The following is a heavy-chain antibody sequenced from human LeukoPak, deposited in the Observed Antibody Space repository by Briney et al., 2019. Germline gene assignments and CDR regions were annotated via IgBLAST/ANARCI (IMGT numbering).Heavy chain of an antibody. CDR3: ARGDEEVPFDY. Sequence: SQTLSLTCTVSGGSISSGSYYWSWIRQPAGKGLEWIGRIYTSGSTNYNPSLKSRVTISVDTSKNQFSLKLSSVTAADTAVYYCARGDEEVPFDYWGQGTLVTVSS. CDR2: IYTSGST. J-gene: IGHJ4*02. CDR1: GGSISSGSYY. V-gene: IGHV4-61*02.